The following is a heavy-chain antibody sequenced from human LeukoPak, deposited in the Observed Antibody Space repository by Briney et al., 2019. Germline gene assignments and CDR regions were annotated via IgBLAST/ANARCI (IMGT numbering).Heavy chain of an antibody. D-gene: IGHD2-21*02. CDR3: ARRSVMTAINFNAFDI. CDR1: GGSISSGGYY. Sequence: SQTLSLTCTVSGGSISSGGYYWSWIRQPPGKGLEWIGYIYHSGSTYYNPSLKSRVTISVDRSKNQFSLKLSSVTAADTAVYYCARRSVMTAINFNAFDIWGQGTMVTVSS. V-gene: IGHV4-30-2*01. CDR2: IYHSGST. J-gene: IGHJ3*02.